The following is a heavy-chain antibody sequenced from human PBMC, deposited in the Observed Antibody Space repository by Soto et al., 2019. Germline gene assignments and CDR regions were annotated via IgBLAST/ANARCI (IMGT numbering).Heavy chain of an antibody. CDR3: ASLGGWYNWNSGAFDI. CDR2: INAGNGNT. J-gene: IGHJ3*02. Sequence: ASVKVSCKASGYTFTSYAMHWVRQAPGQRLEWMGWINAGNGNTKYSQKFQGRVTITRDTSASTAYMELSSLRSEDTAVYYCASLGGWYNWNSGAFDIWGQGTRVTVS. D-gene: IGHD1-7*01. V-gene: IGHV1-3*01. CDR1: GYTFTSYA.